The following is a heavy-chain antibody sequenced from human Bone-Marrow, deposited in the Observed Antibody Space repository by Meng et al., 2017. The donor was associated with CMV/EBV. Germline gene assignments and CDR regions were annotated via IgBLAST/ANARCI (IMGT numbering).Heavy chain of an antibody. J-gene: IGHJ6*02. CDR1: GFTFSSYG. CDR2: IWYDGSNK. Sequence: GESLKISCEASGFTFSSYGMNWVRQAPGKGLEWVAVIWYDGSNKDYADSVKGRFTISRDNAKNSLYLQMNSLRAEDKAVYYFGRVERRHYYYGIDVWGQGTTVTVSS. D-gene: IGHD5-24*01. CDR3: GRVERRHYYYGIDV. V-gene: IGHV3-33*03.